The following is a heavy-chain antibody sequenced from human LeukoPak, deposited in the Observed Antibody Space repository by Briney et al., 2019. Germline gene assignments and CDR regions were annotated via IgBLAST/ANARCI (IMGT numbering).Heavy chain of an antibody. CDR2: IYYSGST. J-gene: IGHJ4*02. V-gene: IGHV4-59*08. D-gene: IGHD3-22*01. Sequence: SETLSLTCTVSGGSISSYYWSWIRQPPEKGLEWIGYIYYSGSTNYNPSLKSRVTISVDTSKNQFSLKLSSVTAADAAVYYCARHSYDSSGYYSGYYFDYWGQGTLVTVSS. CDR1: GGSISSYY. CDR3: ARHSYDSSGYYSGYYFDY.